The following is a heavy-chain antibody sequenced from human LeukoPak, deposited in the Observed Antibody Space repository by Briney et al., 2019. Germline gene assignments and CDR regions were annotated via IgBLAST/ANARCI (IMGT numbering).Heavy chain of an antibody. Sequence: GGSLRLSCAASGFTFSNYWMHWVRQAPGKGLVWVSRINTDGSSISYADSVKGRFTISRDNAKNTLYLQMNSLRAEDTAVYYCAKEAMVRGVIPYGMDVWGQGTTATVSS. D-gene: IGHD3-10*01. CDR2: INTDGSSI. CDR3: AKEAMVRGVIPYGMDV. CDR1: GFTFSNYW. J-gene: IGHJ6*02. V-gene: IGHV3-74*01.